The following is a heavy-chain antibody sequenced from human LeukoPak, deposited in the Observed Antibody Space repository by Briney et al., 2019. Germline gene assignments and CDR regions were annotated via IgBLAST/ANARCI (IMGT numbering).Heavy chain of an antibody. Sequence: PGGSLRLSCAASGFTFSSYWMSWVRQAPGKGLEWVANIKQDGSEKYYVDSVKGRFTISRDNAKNSLYLQMNSLRAEDTAVYYCAKDGAVSAAYYFDYWGQGTLVTVSS. CDR2: IKQDGSEK. J-gene: IGHJ4*02. CDR3: AKDGAVSAAYYFDY. D-gene: IGHD4-11*01. V-gene: IGHV3-7*03. CDR1: GFTFSSYW.